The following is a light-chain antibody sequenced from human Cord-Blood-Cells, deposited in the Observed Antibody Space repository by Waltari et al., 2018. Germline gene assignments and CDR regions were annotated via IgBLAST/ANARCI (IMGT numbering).Light chain of an antibody. CDR1: SSAVGSYNL. V-gene: IGLV2-23*01. J-gene: IGLJ3*02. CDR3: CSYAGSSTWV. Sequence: QSALTQPASVSGSPRQSITISCTGTSSAVGSYNLVSWYQQHPGKAPKLMIYEGSKRPSGVSNRFSGSKSGNTASLTISGLQAEDEADYYCCSYAGSSTWVFGGGTKLTVL. CDR2: EGS.